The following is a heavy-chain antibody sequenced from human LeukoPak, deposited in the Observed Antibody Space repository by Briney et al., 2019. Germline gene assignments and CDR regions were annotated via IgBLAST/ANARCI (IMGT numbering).Heavy chain of an antibody. J-gene: IGHJ4*02. V-gene: IGHV4-39*01. D-gene: IGHD3-10*01. CDR3: ARYVYDGSGKYYVDY. Sequence: SEPLSLTCFVSGGSIRSSDYCLSRIRQPPGKEMEWIATITSGGTTYYNPSLQGRVTISVDTSKNQFSLRLNSVTAADTAMYVRARYVYDGSGKYYVDYWGQGSLVTVSS. CDR1: GGSIRSSDYC. CDR2: ITSGGTT.